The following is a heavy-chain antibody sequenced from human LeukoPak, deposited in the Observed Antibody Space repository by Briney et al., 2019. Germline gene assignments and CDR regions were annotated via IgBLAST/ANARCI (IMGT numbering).Heavy chain of an antibody. D-gene: IGHD3-22*01. J-gene: IGHJ4*02. CDR1: GGSFSGYF. CDR3: ARNYDSSGYSIDY. V-gene: IGHV4-34*01. CDR2: INHCGST. Sequence: SETLSLTCAVYGGSFSGYFWSWIRQPPGKGLEWIEEINHCGSTYYNPSLESRVTITVDTSKNQFFLKLSSVTAADPAVYYCARNYDSSGYSIDYWGQGTLVTVSS.